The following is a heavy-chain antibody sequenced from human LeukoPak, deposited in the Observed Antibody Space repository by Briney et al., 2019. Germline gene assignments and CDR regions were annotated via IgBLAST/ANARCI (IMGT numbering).Heavy chain of an antibody. CDR3: ATTGSGYEDFDY. J-gene: IGHJ4*02. V-gene: IGHV1-69*04. Sequence: ASVKVSCKASGGTFSSYAISWVRQAPGQGLEWMGRIIPIFGIANYAQKFQGRVTITADKSTSTAYMELSSLRSEDTAVYYCATTGSGYEDFDYWGQGTLSPSPQ. D-gene: IGHD5-12*01. CDR2: IIPIFGIA. CDR1: GGTFSSYA.